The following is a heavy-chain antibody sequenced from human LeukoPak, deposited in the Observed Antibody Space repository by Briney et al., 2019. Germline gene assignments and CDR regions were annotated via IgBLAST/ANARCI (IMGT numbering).Heavy chain of an antibody. CDR3: AKVGIAVAGTGSFDF. D-gene: IGHD6-19*01. J-gene: IGHJ3*01. CDR1: GFTFDDYP. CDR2: ISWDGVST. Sequence: GGPLRLSCAASGFTFDDYPMHWVRQPPGKGLQWVSLISWDGVSTHYADSVKGRFTMSRDNSKKSLYLQMNSLRAEDTALYYCAKVGIAVAGTGSFDFWGQGTMVTVSS. V-gene: IGHV3-43D*03.